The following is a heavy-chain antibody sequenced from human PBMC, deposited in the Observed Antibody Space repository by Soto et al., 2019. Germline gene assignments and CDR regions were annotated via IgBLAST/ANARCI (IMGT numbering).Heavy chain of an antibody. CDR2: IIPIFGTA. J-gene: IGHJ3*02. D-gene: IGHD6-13*01. CDR3: ARGRTPGRGYSSSWWGPSGGAFDI. CDR1: GGTFSSYA. Sequence: SVKVSCKASGGTFSSYAISWVRQAPGQGLEWMGGIIPIFGTANYAQKFQGRVTITADESTSTAYVELSSLRSEDTAVYYCARGRTPGRGYSSSWWGPSGGAFDIWGQGTMVTVSS. V-gene: IGHV1-69*13.